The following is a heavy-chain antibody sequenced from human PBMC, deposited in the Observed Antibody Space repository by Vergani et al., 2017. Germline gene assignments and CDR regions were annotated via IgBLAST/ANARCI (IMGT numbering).Heavy chain of an antibody. J-gene: IGHJ4*02. V-gene: IGHV1-69*18. CDR1: GGTFSSYA. D-gene: IGHD3-22*01. CDR3: ARAGARYDSSCYYRLDY. Sequence: QVQLVQSGAEVKKPGSSVKVSCKASGGTFSSYAISWVRQAPGQGLEWMGRIIPIFGTANYAQKFQGRVTITADESTRTAYMELSSLRSEDTAVYYCARAGARYDSSCYYRLDYWGQGTLVTVSS. CDR2: IIPIFGTA.